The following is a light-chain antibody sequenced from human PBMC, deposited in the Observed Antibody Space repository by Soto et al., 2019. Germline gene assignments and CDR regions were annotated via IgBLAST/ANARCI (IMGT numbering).Light chain of an antibody. CDR2: KAS. V-gene: IGKV1-5*03. J-gene: IGKJ4*01. CDR1: QTSSSW. Sequence: DIQMTQSPSTLSGSLGDRSTIACRSSQTSSSWLGWYQQKPGKAPKLLIYKASTLKSGVPSRFSGSGSGTDFTIIISSLQPEDFVNYYCQQCYSSPITFGEGTKLDI. CDR3: QQCYSSPIT.